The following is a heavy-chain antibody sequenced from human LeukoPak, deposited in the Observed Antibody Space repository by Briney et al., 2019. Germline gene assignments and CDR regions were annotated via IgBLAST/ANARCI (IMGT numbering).Heavy chain of an antibody. CDR3: TRDRSRAEDD. Sequence: GSLRLSCAASGFTFSGHWMSWVRQAPGKGLEWVANINQGGSDKYYADSVKGRFTISRDNANNLLYLQMNSLRGEDTAVYYCTRDRSRAEDDWGQGTLVTVSS. J-gene: IGHJ4*02. CDR1: GFTFSGHW. D-gene: IGHD1-14*01. CDR2: INQGGSDK. V-gene: IGHV3-7*01.